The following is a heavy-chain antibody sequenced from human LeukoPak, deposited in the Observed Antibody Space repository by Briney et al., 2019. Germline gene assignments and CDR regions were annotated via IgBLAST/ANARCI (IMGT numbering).Heavy chain of an antibody. J-gene: IGHJ4*02. D-gene: IGHD1-1*01. CDR2: ISSSSSYI. CDR1: GFTFSSYS. CDR3: ARDQGVSQWNDVVGFDY. V-gene: IGHV3-21*01. Sequence: PGGSLRLSCAASGFTFSSYSMNWVRQAPGKGLERVSSISSSSSYIYYADSVKGRFTIPRDNAKNSLYLQMNSLRAEDTAVYYCARDQGVSQWNDVVGFDYWGQGTLVTVSS.